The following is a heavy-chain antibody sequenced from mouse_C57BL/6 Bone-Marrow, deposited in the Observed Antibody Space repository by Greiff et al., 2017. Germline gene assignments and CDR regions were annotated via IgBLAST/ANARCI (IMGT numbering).Heavy chain of an antibody. Sequence: QVQLQQPGAELVKPGASVKMSCKASGYTFTSYWITWVKQRPGQGLGWIGDIYPGSGSTNYNEKFQSKATLTVDTSSSTAFMQLSSLTSEDSAVYYCARDYGSSYEGFDYWGQGTTLTVSS. CDR2: IYPGSGST. CDR1: GYTFTSYW. CDR3: ARDYGSSYEGFDY. V-gene: IGHV1-55*01. J-gene: IGHJ2*01. D-gene: IGHD1-1*01.